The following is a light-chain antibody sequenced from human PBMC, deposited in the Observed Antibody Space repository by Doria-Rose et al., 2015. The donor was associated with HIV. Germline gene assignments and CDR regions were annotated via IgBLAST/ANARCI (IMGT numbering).Light chain of an antibody. CDR1: SSNIGAGFD. Sequence: QTVVTQEPSVSGAPGQRVAISCTGSSSNIGAGFDVNWYQQFPGTAPKLLIHGNTNRPSGVPDRFSGSKPGTSASLAISGLRAEDGADYYCQSYDSRLSVYVFGTGTKVTVL. V-gene: IGLV1-40*01. J-gene: IGLJ1*01. CDR3: QSYDSRLSVYV. CDR2: GNT.